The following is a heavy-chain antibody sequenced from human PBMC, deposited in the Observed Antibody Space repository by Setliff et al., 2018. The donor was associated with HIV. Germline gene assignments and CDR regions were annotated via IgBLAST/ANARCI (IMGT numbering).Heavy chain of an antibody. CDR3: ASGPNDCTSSSCRFSFYYYYMDV. J-gene: IGHJ6*03. D-gene: IGHD2-2*01. CDR1: GYYPSIDY. CDR2: VHPFHDILGSNA. V-gene: IGHV1-46*01. Sequence: ASVKVSCKTFGYYPSIDYMHWVRQAPGRGLEWLGVVHPFHDILGSNADYAQKFQGRISITADKFTNIVSLEVRRVNPDDSAMYYCASGPNDCTSSSCRFSFYYYYMDVWGKGTRVTVSS.